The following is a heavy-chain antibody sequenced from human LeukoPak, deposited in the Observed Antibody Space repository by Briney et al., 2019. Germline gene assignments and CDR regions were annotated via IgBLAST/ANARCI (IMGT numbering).Heavy chain of an antibody. CDR3: AKDRVATTSTGYFQY. CDR1: GFTFSRYA. Sequence: GGSLRLSCAASGFTFSRYAMHWVRQAPGKGLEWVAIISYDGSIKNSADSVKGRFTVSRDNSKYTLYLQMNSLRAEDTAVYYCAKDRVATTSTGYFQYWGQGTLVTVSS. D-gene: IGHD6-13*01. CDR2: ISYDGSIK. V-gene: IGHV3-30-3*01. J-gene: IGHJ1*01.